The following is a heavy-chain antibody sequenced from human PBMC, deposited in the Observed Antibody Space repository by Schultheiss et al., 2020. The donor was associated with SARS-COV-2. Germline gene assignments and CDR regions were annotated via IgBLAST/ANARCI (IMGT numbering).Heavy chain of an antibody. V-gene: IGHV3-23*01. CDR2: ISGSGGST. D-gene: IGHD3-10*01. Sequence: GGSLRLSCAASGFTFSSYAMSWVRQAPGKGLEWVSAISGSGGSTYHAHSVKGRFTISRDNSKNTLYLQMNSLRAEDTAVYYCARGGRGVNNWFDPWGQGTLVTVSS. CDR3: ARGGRGVNNWFDP. CDR1: GFTFSSYA. J-gene: IGHJ5*02.